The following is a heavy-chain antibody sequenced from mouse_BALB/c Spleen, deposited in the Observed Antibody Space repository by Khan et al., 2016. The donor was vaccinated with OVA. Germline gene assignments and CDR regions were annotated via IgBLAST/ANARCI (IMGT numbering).Heavy chain of an antibody. CDR3: ARDGAYYRNDGWFAY. D-gene: IGHD2-14*01. CDR1: GYTFTSYT. Sequence: QIQLVQSGAELARPGASVKMSCKASGYTFTSYTIHWIKQRPGQGLEWIGYINPSSGYTNYNQKFKDKATLTADKSSTTAYMQLSRLTSDDSAVYYCARDGAYYRNDGWFAYWGQGTLVTVSA. CDR2: INPSSGYT. J-gene: IGHJ3*01. V-gene: IGHV1-4*01.